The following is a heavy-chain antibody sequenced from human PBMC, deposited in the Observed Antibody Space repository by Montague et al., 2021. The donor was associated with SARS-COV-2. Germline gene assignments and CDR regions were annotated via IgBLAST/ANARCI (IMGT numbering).Heavy chain of an antibody. Sequence: CAISGDSVASNSATWNWVRQAPSRHLEWLGRPYYRYKWYNDYAVSVRGRVTINPDTSKNQFSLQLNSVTPEDTAIYYCTSGREGNYNVMDVWGQGTTVTVSS. CDR2: PYYRYKWYN. V-gene: IGHV6-1*01. D-gene: IGHD1-1*01. CDR1: GDSVASNSAT. J-gene: IGHJ6*02. CDR3: TSGREGNYNVMDV.